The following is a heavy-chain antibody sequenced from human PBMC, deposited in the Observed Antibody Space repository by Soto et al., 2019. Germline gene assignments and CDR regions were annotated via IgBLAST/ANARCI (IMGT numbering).Heavy chain of an antibody. CDR2: ISAYNGNT. J-gene: IGHJ6*02. V-gene: IGHV1-18*01. Sequence: GASVKVSCKTAGYTFTSYGISWVRQAPGQGLEWMGWISAYNGNTNYAQKLQGRVTMTTDTSTSTAYMELRSLRSDDTAVYCWASLSLAVAARCYYSGMDVWGQGTTVTVSS. CDR3: ASLSLAVAARCYYSGMDV. CDR1: GYTFTSYG. D-gene: IGHD6-19*01.